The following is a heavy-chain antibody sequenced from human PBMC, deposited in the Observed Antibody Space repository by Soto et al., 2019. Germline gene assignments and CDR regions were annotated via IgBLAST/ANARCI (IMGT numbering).Heavy chain of an antibody. CDR2: IYYSGST. Sequence: SETLSLTCTVSGGSISSYYWSWIRQPPGKGLEWIGYIYYSGSTNYNPSLKSRVTISVDTSKNQFSLKLSSVTAADTAVYYCARHSAVAGQGIDYWGQGTLVTVSS. J-gene: IGHJ4*02. CDR1: GGSISSYY. D-gene: IGHD6-19*01. CDR3: ARHSAVAGQGIDY. V-gene: IGHV4-59*08.